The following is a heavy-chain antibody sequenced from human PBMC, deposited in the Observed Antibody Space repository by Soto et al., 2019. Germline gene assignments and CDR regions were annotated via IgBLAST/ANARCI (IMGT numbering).Heavy chain of an antibody. Sequence: PSETLSLTCAVSGGSISSINWWTWVRQPPGKGLDWIGEIYQTGSTNYNPSLESRVTISIDKSKNQFSLKLRSVTAADTAVYYCARVSSSSAFGMGVWGQGTTVTVSS. CDR2: IYQTGST. J-gene: IGHJ6*02. D-gene: IGHD6-6*01. CDR1: GGSISSINW. V-gene: IGHV4-4*02. CDR3: ARVSSSSAFGMGV.